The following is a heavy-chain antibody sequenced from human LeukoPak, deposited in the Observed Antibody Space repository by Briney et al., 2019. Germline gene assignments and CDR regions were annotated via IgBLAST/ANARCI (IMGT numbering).Heavy chain of an antibody. D-gene: IGHD1-26*01. CDR1: GFTVSSNY. CDR2: IYSGGST. Sequence: GGSLRLSCAASGFTVSSNYMSWVRQAPGKGLEWVSVIYSGGSTYYAASVKGRFTISRDNSKNTLYLQMNSLRAEDTAVYYCARDPRIVGAAYGMDVWGQGTTVTVSS. V-gene: IGHV3-66*01. J-gene: IGHJ6*02. CDR3: ARDPRIVGAAYGMDV.